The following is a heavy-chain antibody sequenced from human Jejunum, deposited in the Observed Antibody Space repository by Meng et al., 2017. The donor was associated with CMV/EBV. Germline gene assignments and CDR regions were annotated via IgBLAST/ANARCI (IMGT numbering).Heavy chain of an antibody. J-gene: IGHJ4*02. CDR1: GGGIGSGDYY. Sequence: QLLLQAARQGAVMPSPTLSLNCSVYGGGIGSGDYYRSWIRQPPGKCLEWIGYIHDTESTSHDPYLKSRVDISLGTSKNQFSLTLNSVTAEDTAVYFCARGWIFVSFDSWGQGTLVTVSS. D-gene: IGHD3-3*01. V-gene: IGHV4-30-4*08. CDR3: ARGWIFVSFDS. CDR2: IHDTEST.